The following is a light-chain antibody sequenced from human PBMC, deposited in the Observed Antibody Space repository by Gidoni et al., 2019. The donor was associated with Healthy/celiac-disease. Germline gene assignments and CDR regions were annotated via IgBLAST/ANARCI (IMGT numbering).Light chain of an antibody. CDR1: QSISSW. CDR2: KAS. Sequence: DIQMTQSPSTLSASVGDRVTITCRASQSISSWLAWYQQKPGKAPKLLIYKASSLESGVPSRFSGSGSGTEFTLTISSLQPDDFATYYCQHLGKVXQGTKVEIK. J-gene: IGKJ1*01. V-gene: IGKV1-5*03. CDR3: QHLGK.